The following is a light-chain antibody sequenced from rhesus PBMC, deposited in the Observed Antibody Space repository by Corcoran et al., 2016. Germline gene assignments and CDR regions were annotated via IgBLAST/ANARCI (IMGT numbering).Light chain of an antibody. Sequence: DIQMTQSPSSLSASVGDRVTITCRASQGITNDLDWYQQKPGETPKLLIYEASSLQSGIPSRFSGSGSGTDFTLTISSLQSEDFATYYCQHYYSTPPTFGQGTKVEIK. CDR2: EAS. V-gene: IGKV1-25*01. CDR3: QHYYSTPPT. CDR1: QGITND. J-gene: IGKJ1*01.